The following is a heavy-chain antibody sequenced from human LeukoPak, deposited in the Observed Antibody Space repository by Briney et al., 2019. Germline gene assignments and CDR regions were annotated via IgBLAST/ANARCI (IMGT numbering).Heavy chain of an antibody. CDR1: GYTFTSYG. CDR3: ARGRDGYNYSPFDY. CDR2: IIPIFGTA. D-gene: IGHD5-24*01. V-gene: IGHV1-69*13. Sequence: SVKVSCKASGYTFTSYGISWVRQAPGQGLEWMGGIIPIFGTANYAQKFQGRVTITADESTSTAYMELSSLRSEDTAVYYCARGRDGYNYSPFDYWGQGTLVTVSS. J-gene: IGHJ4*02.